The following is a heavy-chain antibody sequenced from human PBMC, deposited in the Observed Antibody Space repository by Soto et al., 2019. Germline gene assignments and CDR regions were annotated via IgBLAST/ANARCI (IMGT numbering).Heavy chain of an antibody. V-gene: IGHV3-23*01. CDR1: GFTFSNYA. CDR2: ISGSGATT. J-gene: IGHJ4*02. CDR3: TGAWESYYYFDC. D-gene: IGHD3-16*01. Sequence: EVQLLESGGGLVQPRGSLRLSCAASGFTFSNYAMSWVRQAPGKGLEWVSAISGSGATTYYADSVRGGFTISRDSSKNRLELQMNSLRVEGTDVYFCTGAWESYYYFDCWGQGGLVTVSS.